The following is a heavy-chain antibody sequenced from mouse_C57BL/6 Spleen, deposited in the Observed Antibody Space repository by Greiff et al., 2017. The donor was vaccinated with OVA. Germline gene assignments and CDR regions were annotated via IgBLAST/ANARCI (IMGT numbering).Heavy chain of an antibody. Sequence: QVQLQQPGAELVMPGASVKLSCKASGYTFTSYWMHWVKQRPGPGLEWIGEIDPSDSYTNYNQKFKGKSTLTVDKSSSTSYMQLSSLTSEDSAVYYCARGPYFDGDWYFDVWGTGTTVTVSS. CDR2: IDPSDSYT. CDR1: GYTFTSYW. V-gene: IGHV1-69*01. D-gene: IGHD1-1*01. J-gene: IGHJ1*03. CDR3: ARGPYFDGDWYFDV.